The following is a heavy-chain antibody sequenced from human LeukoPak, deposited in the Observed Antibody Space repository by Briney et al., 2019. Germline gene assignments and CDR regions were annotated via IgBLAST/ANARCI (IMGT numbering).Heavy chain of an antibody. V-gene: IGHV4-4*07. Sequence: SVTLSLTCTVSVDSISRYYWSWIRQPAGKGLEWIGRIYTSGSTNYNPSLKSRVTMSLDTSKNQFSLKLSSVTAADTDVDWGASSGSFALMDYWGQGTRVTVSS. CDR2: IYTSGST. J-gene: IGHJ4*02. CDR3: ASSGSFALMDY. CDR1: VDSISRYY. D-gene: IGHD1-26*01.